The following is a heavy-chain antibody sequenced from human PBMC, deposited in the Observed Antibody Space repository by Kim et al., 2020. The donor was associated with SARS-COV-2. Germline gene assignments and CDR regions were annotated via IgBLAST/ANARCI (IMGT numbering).Heavy chain of an antibody. CDR1: GYTFTSYA. J-gene: IGHJ4*02. CDR3: ARDRLRYFDWLLLGHFYFDY. V-gene: IGHV1-3*01. D-gene: IGHD3-9*01. CDR2: INAGNGNT. Sequence: ASVKVSRKASGYTFTSYAMHWVRQAPGQRLEWMGWINAGNGNTKYSQKFQGRVTITRDTSASTAYMELSSLRSEDTAVYYCARDRLRYFDWLLLGHFYFDYWGQGTLVTVSS.